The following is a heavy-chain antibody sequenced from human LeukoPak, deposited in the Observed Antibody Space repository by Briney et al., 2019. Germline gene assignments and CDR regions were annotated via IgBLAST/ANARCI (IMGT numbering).Heavy chain of an antibody. CDR2: IYPGDSDT. J-gene: IGHJ5*02. Sequence: GESLRISCKGSGYSFTSYWIGWVRQMPGKGLEWMGIIYPGDSDTRYSPSFQGQVTISADKSISTAYLQWSSLKASDTAMYYCARGSVLLWFGDRLPGWFDPWGQGTLVTVSS. CDR3: ARGSVLLWFGDRLPGWFDP. CDR1: GYSFTSYW. D-gene: IGHD3-10*01. V-gene: IGHV5-51*01.